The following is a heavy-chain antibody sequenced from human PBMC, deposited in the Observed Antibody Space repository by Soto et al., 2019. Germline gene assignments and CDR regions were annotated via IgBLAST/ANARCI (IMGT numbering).Heavy chain of an antibody. CDR3: AREGGIVAETTPTSYYYYGMDV. J-gene: IGHJ6*02. Sequence: EVQLVESGGGLVQPGGSLRLSCAASGFAFSTYSMNWVRQAPGKGLEWVSYISSTKRTIYYADSVKGRFTISRDNANKSVYLQMNSLRDEDTAVYYCAREGGIVAETTPTSYYYYGMDVWGQGTTVTVSS. CDR2: ISSTKRTI. CDR1: GFAFSTYS. D-gene: IGHD5-12*01. V-gene: IGHV3-48*02.